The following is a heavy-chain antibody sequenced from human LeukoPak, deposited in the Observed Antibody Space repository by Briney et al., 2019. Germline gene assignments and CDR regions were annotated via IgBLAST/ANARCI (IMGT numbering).Heavy chain of an antibody. Sequence: PSETLSLTCTVSGGSISSGDYYWSWIRQPPGKGLEWIGYIYYSGSTYYNPPLKSRVTISVDTSKNQFSLKLSSVTAADTAVYYCARVTYYYDSSGYYQSPNFDYWGQGTLVTVSS. D-gene: IGHD3-22*01. V-gene: IGHV4-30-4*01. CDR2: IYYSGST. CDR3: ARVTYYYDSSGYYQSPNFDY. J-gene: IGHJ4*02. CDR1: GGSISSGDYY.